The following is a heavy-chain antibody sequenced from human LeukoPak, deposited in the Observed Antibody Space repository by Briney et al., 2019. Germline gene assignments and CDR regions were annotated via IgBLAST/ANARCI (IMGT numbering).Heavy chain of an antibody. V-gene: IGHV5-51*01. J-gene: IGHJ4*02. D-gene: IGHD1-26*01. CDR3: ARPSGTYNRFDY. CDR2: IYPGDSDT. CDR1: GYSLTSSW. Sequence: GESLKISCKGSGYSLTSSWIGWVRQMPGKGLGWMGIIYPGDSDTRYSPSFQGQVTISADKSISTAYLQWRSLKASDTAMYYCARPSGTYNRFDYWGQGTLVTVSS.